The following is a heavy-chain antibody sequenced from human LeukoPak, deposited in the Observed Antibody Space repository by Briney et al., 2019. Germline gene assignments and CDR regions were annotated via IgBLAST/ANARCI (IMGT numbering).Heavy chain of an antibody. CDR3: ARQVRYTNDAKAAYYFDY. CDR2: IYTSGTT. Sequence: SETLSLTCTVSGGSITYSYWSWIRQPPGKGLEWIGYIYTSGTTNYNPSLNSRATISVDTSQNQFSLRLTSVTAADTAVYYCARQVRYTNDAKAAYYFDYWGPGTLVTVSS. V-gene: IGHV4-4*09. D-gene: IGHD2-15*01. J-gene: IGHJ4*02. CDR1: GGSITYSY.